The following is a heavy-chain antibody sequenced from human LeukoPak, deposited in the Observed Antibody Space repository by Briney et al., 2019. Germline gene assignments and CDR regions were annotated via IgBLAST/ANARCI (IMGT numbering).Heavy chain of an antibody. D-gene: IGHD4-17*01. J-gene: IGHJ4*02. CDR1: GFTFSTYA. CDR3: ARGGYGDYRKSHFDY. CDR2: VSYDGSNK. Sequence: GGSLRLSCAASGFTFSTYALHWVRQAPGKGLEWVATVSYDGSNKYYADSMEGRFTISRDNSKNTLYLQMNSLRTEDTAVYYCARGGYGDYRKSHFDYWGQGTLVTVSS. V-gene: IGHV3-30-3*01.